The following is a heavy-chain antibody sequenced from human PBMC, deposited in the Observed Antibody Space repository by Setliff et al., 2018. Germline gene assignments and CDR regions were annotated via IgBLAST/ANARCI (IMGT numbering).Heavy chain of an antibody. CDR3: ARRTGFAVAGFDH. CDR2: IYPGDSDT. D-gene: IGHD6-19*01. CDR1: GYSFTSYW. Sequence: GESLKISCKGSGYSFTSYWIGWVRQMPGKGLEWMGVIYPGDSDTRYSPSFQGQVSISADKSSNTAYLQWSSLKASDTAIYFCARRTGFAVAGFDHWGQGTLVTVSS. V-gene: IGHV5-51*01. J-gene: IGHJ4*02.